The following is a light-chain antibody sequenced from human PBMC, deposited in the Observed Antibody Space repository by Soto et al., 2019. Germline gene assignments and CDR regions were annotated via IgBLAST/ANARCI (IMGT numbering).Light chain of an antibody. CDR2: GAS. V-gene: IGKV3-20*01. CDR1: QSVRSTY. J-gene: IGKJ5*01. Sequence: VLTQSPGILSLSPGERATLSCRASQSVRSTYLAWYQQKPGQAPRLLIHGASGRATGIPDRFSGSGSGTDFTLTISRLEPEDFAVYYCQYYSSSLSITFG. CDR3: QYYSSSLSIT.